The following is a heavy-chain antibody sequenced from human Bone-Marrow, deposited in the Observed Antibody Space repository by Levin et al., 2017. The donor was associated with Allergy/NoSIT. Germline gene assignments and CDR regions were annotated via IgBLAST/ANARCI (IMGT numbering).Heavy chain of an antibody. V-gene: IGHV3-7*01. Sequence: GGSLRLSCAASGFTFSNSIMTWVRQAPGKGLEWVANIYQDGYEIYYADSVRGRFTISRDNARNSLDLQMNSLRADDTALYYCARLRGGNNWGQGALVTVSS. CDR3: ARLRGGNN. CDR1: GFTFSNSI. CDR2: IYQDGYEI. D-gene: IGHD3-10*01. J-gene: IGHJ4*02.